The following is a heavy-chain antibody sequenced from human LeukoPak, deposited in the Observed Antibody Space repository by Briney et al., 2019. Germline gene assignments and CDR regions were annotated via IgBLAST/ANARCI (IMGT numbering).Heavy chain of an antibody. CDR2: IIPIFGTA. D-gene: IGHD3-22*01. CDR3: ARVGRLCYDSSGYYFDY. V-gene: IGHV1-69*13. J-gene: IGHJ4*02. Sequence: SVKVSCKASGGTFSSYAISWVRQAPGQGLEWMGGIIPIFGTANYAQKFQGRVTITADESTSTAYMELSSLRSEDTAVYYCARVGRLCYDSSGYYFDYWGQGTLVTVSS. CDR1: GGTFSSYA.